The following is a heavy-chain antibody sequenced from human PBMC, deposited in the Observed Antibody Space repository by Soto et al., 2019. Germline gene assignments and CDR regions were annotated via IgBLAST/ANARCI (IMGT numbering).Heavy chain of an antibody. CDR3: ARTHSGSYYSVFNY. V-gene: IGHV4-38-2*01. CDR2: IYRSGTT. CDR1: NFSISSGYY. J-gene: IGHJ4*02. Sequence: SETLSLTCVVSNFSISSGYYWGWIRQSPGKGLEWIASIYRSGTTSYNPSLKSRVTISVDPSKNQFSLMLTAVTAADTAVYYCARTHSGSYYSVFNYWGRGSLVTISS. D-gene: IGHD1-26*01.